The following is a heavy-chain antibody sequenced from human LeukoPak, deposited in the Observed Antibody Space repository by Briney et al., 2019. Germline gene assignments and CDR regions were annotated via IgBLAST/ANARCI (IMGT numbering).Heavy chain of an antibody. J-gene: IGHJ5*02. CDR2: IYYSGST. Sequence: KPSETLSLTCTVSGGSISSYYWSWSRQPPGKGLEWIGYIYYSGSTNYNPSLKSRVTISVDTSKNQFSLKLSSVTAADTAVYYCARTGMTTFGGATVQEFDPWGQGTLGTVSS. CDR1: GGSISSYY. V-gene: IGHV4-59*08. CDR3: ARTGMTTFGGATVQEFDP. D-gene: IGHD3-16*01.